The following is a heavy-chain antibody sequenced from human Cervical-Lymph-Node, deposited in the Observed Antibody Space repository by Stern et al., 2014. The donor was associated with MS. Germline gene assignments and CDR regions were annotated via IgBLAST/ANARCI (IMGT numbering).Heavy chain of an antibody. CDR3: ARGITIFGVVKT. V-gene: IGHV4-30-4*01. D-gene: IGHD3-3*01. Sequence: QVQLQESGPGLVKPSQTLSLTCTVSGGSISSCDYYWSWIRQPPGTGMEWIGYIYYSGSTYYNPFLRRRDIISVDTSKNQFSLKLSTVTAADTAVYYCARGITIFGVVKTWGQGTLVTVSS. J-gene: IGHJ4*02. CDR1: GGSISSCDYY. CDR2: IYYSGST.